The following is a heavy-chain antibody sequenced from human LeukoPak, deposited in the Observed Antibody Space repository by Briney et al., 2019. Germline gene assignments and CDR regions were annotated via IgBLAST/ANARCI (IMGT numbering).Heavy chain of an antibody. CDR3: ARDGALYYGDSTYGMDV. Sequence: GASVKVSCKASGYTFTGHYMHWVRQAPGQGLEWMGIINPSGGSTSYAQKFQGRVTMTRDTSTSTVYMELSSLRSEDTAVYYCARDGALYYGDSTYGMDVWGQGTTVTVSS. D-gene: IGHD4-17*01. CDR2: INPSGGST. CDR1: GYTFTGHY. J-gene: IGHJ6*02. V-gene: IGHV1-46*01.